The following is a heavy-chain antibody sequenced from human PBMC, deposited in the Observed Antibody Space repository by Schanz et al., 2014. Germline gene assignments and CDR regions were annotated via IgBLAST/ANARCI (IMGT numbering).Heavy chain of an antibody. V-gene: IGHV3-23*04. Sequence: EVQLVESGGGLVKPGGSLRLSCAASGFTFSNTWMSWVRQAPGKGLEWVSTISGSGGSTYYADSVKGRFTISRDNSKNTLSLQLNSLRADDTAVYYCAKHLYQYNYYGMDVWGQGTTVTVSS. CDR2: ISGSGGST. D-gene: IGHD2-2*02. CDR3: AKHLYQYNYYGMDV. J-gene: IGHJ6*02. CDR1: GFTFSNTW.